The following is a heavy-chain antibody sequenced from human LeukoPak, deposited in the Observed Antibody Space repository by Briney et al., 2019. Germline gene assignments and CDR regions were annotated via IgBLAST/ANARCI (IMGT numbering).Heavy chain of an antibody. CDR3: AKGVNTISFTFDY. CDR2: ISGDGVTT. J-gene: IGHJ4*02. CDR1: GFTFDDYA. Sequence: GGSLRLSCAASGFTFDDYAMHWVRQAPGEGLEWVSLISGDGVTTYYADSVKGRFTISRDNSEDSLYLQMNSLRTEDTAFYYCAKGVNTISFTFDYWGRGTLVTVSS. D-gene: IGHD3-22*01. V-gene: IGHV3-43*02.